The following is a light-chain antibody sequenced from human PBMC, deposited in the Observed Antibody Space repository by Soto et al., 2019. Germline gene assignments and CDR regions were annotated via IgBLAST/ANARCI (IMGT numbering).Light chain of an antibody. CDR3: QQYGNSPRFT. CDR2: GTS. V-gene: IGKV3-20*01. Sequence: EIVLTQSPGTLSLSPGERATIACRATQIVRSSYLAWYQQKPGQAPRLLLYGTSTTATGIPDRFSGSGSGTDFTLTISRLEPEDFAVYYCQQYGNSPRFTFGPGTKVDIK. J-gene: IGKJ3*01. CDR1: QIVRSSY.